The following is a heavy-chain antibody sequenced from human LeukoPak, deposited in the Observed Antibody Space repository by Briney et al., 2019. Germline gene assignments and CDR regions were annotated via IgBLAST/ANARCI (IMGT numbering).Heavy chain of an antibody. CDR3: AFLDIYVGSGYYKGYFDY. J-gene: IGHJ4*02. V-gene: IGHV1-46*01. Sequence: ASVKVSCKASGYTFTSYYMHWVRQAPGQGLEWMGIINPSGGSTSYAQKFQGRVTMTEDTSTDTAYMELSSLRSEDTAVYYCAFLDIYVGSGYYKGYFDYWGQGTLVTVS. CDR1: GYTFTSYY. D-gene: IGHD3-22*01. CDR2: INPSGGST.